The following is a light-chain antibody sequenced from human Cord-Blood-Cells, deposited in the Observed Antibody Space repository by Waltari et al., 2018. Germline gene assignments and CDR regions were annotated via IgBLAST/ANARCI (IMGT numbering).Light chain of an antibody. CDR3: QQYDNLPPYT. Sequence: DIQMTQSPYSLSASVGDRVTITCQESQDISNYLNWYQQKPGKAPKLLIYDASNLETGVPSRFSGSGSGTDFTFTISSLQPEDIATYYCQQYDNLPPYTFGQGTKLEIK. V-gene: IGKV1-33*01. CDR1: QDISNY. CDR2: DAS. J-gene: IGKJ2*01.